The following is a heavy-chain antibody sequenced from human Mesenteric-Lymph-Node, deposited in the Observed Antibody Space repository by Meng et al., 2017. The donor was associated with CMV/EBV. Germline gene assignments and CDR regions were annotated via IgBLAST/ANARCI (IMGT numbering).Heavy chain of an antibody. D-gene: IGHD3-10*01. CDR2: IYYSGST. J-gene: IGHJ4*02. V-gene: IGHV4-30-4*08. CDR1: GGSISSGDYY. Sequence: QVQLQESGPGLVKPPQTLSLTCTVSGGSISSGDYYWSWIRQPPGKGLEWIGYIYYSGSTYYNPSLKSRVTISVDTSKNQFSLKLSSVTAADTAVYYCAREGSGSWFGAATFDYWGQGTLVTVSS. CDR3: AREGSGSWFGAATFDY.